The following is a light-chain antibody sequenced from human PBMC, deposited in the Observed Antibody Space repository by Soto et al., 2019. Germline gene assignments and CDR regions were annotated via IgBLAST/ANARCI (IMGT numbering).Light chain of an antibody. CDR3: QQYYRYPRT. CDR1: QGISSY. V-gene: IGKV1-8*01. J-gene: IGKJ1*01. Sequence: AIRMTQSPSSLSASTGDRVTITCRASQGISSYLAWYQQKPGKAPKLLIYAASTLKSGVPSRFSGSGSGTVSTLTISFLHSEDAATYYYQQYYRYPRTFGQGTKVEIK. CDR2: AAS.